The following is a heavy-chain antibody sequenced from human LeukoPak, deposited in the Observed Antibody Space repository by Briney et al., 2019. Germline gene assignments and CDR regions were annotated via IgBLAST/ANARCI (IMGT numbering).Heavy chain of an antibody. J-gene: IGHJ6*03. D-gene: IGHD1-7*01. CDR2: INHSGST. V-gene: IGHV4-34*01. CDR1: GGSFSGYY. Sequence: SETLSLTCAVYGGSFSGYYWSLIRQPPGKGLEWIGEINHSGSTNYNPSLKSRVTISVDTSKNQFSLKLSSVTAADTAVYYCAAVRPRTYYYMDVWGKGTTVIVSS. CDR3: AAVRPRTYYYMDV.